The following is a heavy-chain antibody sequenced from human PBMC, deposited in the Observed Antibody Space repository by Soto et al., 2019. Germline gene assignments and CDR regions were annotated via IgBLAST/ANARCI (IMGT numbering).Heavy chain of an antibody. CDR2: IYHSGST. J-gene: IGHJ4*02. CDR3: AREYVPKYYFDY. V-gene: IGHV4-30-2*01. D-gene: IGHD2-8*01. Sequence: QLQLQESGSGLVKPSQTLSLTCAVSGGSISSGGYSWSWIRQPPGKGLEWIGYIYHSGSTYYNPSLKSRVTIAVDRSKNQFSLKLSSVTAADKAVYYCAREYVPKYYFDYWGQGTLVTVSS. CDR1: GGSISSGGYS.